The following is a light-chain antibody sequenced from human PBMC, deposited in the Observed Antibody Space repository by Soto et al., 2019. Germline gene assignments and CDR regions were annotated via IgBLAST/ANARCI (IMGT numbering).Light chain of an antibody. CDR3: QQYNSYPWT. Sequence: SSWLAWYQQKPGKAPKLLIYKASSLESGVPSRFSGSGSGTEFTLTISSLQPDDFATYYCQQYNSYPWTFGQGTKVDIK. CDR1: SSW. J-gene: IGKJ1*01. CDR2: KAS. V-gene: IGKV1-5*03.